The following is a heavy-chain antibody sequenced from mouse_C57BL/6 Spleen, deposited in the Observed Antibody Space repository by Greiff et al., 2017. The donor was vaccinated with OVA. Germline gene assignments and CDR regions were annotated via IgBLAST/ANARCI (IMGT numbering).Heavy chain of an antibody. V-gene: IGHV1-69*01. CDR2: IDPSDSYT. J-gene: IGHJ2*01. CDR1: GYTFTSYW. Sequence: QVQLKQPGSELVMPGASVKLSCKASGYTFTSYWMHWVKQRPGQGLEWIGEIDPSDSYTNSNQKFKGKTTLTVDKSSSTAYMQLSSLTSEDSAVYYCARRNYGSLDYWGQGTTLTVSS. CDR3: ARRNYGSLDY. D-gene: IGHD1-1*01.